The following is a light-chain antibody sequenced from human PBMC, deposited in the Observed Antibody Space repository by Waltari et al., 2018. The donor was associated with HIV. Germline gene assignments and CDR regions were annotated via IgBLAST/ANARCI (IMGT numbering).Light chain of an antibody. CDR2: NNN. CDR3: AAWDDSLNGHVL. CDR1: SSNIGSNP. V-gene: IGLV1-44*01. J-gene: IGLJ2*01. Sequence: QSVLTQPPSASGTPGQRVTFSCSGSSSNIGSNPVDWYQKLPGTAPRLLIYNNNQRPSGVPYRFSGSKSGTSASLAISGLQSEDEADDYCAAWDDSLNGHVLFGGGTKLTVL.